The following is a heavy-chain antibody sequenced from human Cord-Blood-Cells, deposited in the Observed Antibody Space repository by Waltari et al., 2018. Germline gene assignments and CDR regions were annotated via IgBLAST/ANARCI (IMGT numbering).Heavy chain of an antibody. Sequence: QVQLQQWGAGLLKPSETLSLTCAVYGGSFSGYYWSWIRQPPGKGLEWIGEINHSGSTNYIPSLKSRVTISVDTSKNQFSRKLSSVTAADTAVYYCARSSSIAAREWDYWGQGTLVTVSS. CDR3: ARSSSIAAREWDY. CDR2: INHSGST. V-gene: IGHV4-34*01. D-gene: IGHD6-6*01. J-gene: IGHJ4*02. CDR1: GGSFSGYY.